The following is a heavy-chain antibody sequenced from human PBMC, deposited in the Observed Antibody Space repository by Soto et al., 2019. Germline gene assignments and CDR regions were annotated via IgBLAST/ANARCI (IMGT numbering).Heavy chain of an antibody. D-gene: IGHD2-15*01. CDR2: VYYSGNT. Sequence: SETLSLTCTVSGGPFSCYYWSWIRPPPGKGLEWIGYVYYSGNTNYNPSLNSRVTISLDTSKNQISLKLSSVTAADTAVYYCARGAGSYYYYGMDVWGQGTTVTFYS. CDR1: GGPFSCYY. J-gene: IGHJ6*02. V-gene: IGHV4-59*01. CDR3: ARGAGSYYYYGMDV.